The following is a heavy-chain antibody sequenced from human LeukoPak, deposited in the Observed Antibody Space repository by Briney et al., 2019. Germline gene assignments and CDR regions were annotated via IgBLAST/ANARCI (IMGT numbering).Heavy chain of an antibody. J-gene: IGHJ6*02. D-gene: IGHD6-19*01. Sequence: ASVKVSCKASGYTFTSYDINWVRQATGQGLEWMGWMNPNSGNTGYAQKFQGRVTMTRNTSISPAYMELSSLRSEDTAVYYCARHSGWYDYYGMDVWGQGTTVTVSS. CDR1: GYTFTSYD. CDR2: MNPNSGNT. V-gene: IGHV1-8*01. CDR3: ARHSGWYDYYGMDV.